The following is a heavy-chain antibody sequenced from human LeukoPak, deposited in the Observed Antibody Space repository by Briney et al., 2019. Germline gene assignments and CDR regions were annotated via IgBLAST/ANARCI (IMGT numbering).Heavy chain of an antibody. V-gene: IGHV4-4*02. Sequence: SGTLSLTCAVSGGSISRSNWWSWVRQPPGKGLEWIGEVYHSGGTNYNPSLKSRVTISVDKSKNQFSLNLSSVTAADTAVYHCARRGCSGGICPFDYWGQGTLVTVSS. D-gene: IGHD2-15*01. CDR2: VYHSGGT. J-gene: IGHJ4*02. CDR3: ARRGCSGGICPFDY. CDR1: GGSISRSNW.